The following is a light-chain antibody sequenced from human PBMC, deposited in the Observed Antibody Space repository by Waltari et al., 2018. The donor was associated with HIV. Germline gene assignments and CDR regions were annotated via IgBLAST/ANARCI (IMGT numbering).Light chain of an antibody. CDR3: QQANSFLAIT. J-gene: IGKJ5*01. CDR1: RDINNW. Sequence: DIQMTQSPSSVSASVGDRVTITCRASRDINNWLAWYQQKPGKAPKLLIYAASSVQSGVPSRCSGSGSGTEFTLTISSLQAEDSAVYYCQQANSFLAITFGQGTRLEIK. CDR2: AAS. V-gene: IGKV1-12*01.